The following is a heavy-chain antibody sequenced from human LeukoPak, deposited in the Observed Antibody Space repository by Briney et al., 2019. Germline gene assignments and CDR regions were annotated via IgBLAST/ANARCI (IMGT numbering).Heavy chain of an antibody. V-gene: IGHV3-23*01. CDR1: GFTFSSYA. CDR3: AKRGHYDSSGSYAPFDY. J-gene: IGHJ4*02. CDR2: FSGGGGGT. D-gene: IGHD3-22*01. Sequence: GGSLRLSCAASGFTFSSYAMSWVRQAPGKGLEWVSAFSGGGGGTYYADSVKGRFTVSRDNSKNTLYLQMISLRAEDTAVYYCAKRGHYDSSGSYAPFDYWGRGTLVTVSS.